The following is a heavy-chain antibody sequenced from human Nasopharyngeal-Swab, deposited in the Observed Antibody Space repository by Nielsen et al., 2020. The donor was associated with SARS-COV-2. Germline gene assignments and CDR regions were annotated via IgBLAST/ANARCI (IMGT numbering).Heavy chain of an antibody. CDR2: ISTNGDNT. CDR1: GFTFNSYA. D-gene: IGHD3-10*01. Sequence: GESLKISCSASGFTFNSYAMHWVRQAPGRGLEYVSAISTNGDNTYYADSVRGRFTISRDNSVNTLYLQMRSLRAEDTAVYYCVKGLRGGDYWGQGTLVSVSS. J-gene: IGHJ4*02. CDR3: VKGLRGGDY. V-gene: IGHV3-64D*08.